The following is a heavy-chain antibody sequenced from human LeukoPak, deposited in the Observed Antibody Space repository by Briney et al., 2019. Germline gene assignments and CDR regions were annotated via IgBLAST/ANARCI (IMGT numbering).Heavy chain of an antibody. D-gene: IGHD1-26*01. Sequence: GGSLRLFCAASGFTFSSYGMSWVRQAPGKGLQWVSVIIGSGSSTYYADSVKGRFTISRDNAKNTLYLQMNSLRAEDTAVYYCAKVRAPRQYYFDYWGQGTLVTVSS. J-gene: IGHJ4*02. V-gene: IGHV3-23*01. CDR2: IIGSGSST. CDR3: AKVRAPRQYYFDY. CDR1: GFTFSSYG.